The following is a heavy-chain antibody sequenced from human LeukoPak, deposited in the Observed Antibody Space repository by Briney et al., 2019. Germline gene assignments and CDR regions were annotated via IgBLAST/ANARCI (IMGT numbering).Heavy chain of an antibody. J-gene: IGHJ4*02. D-gene: IGHD3-10*01. CDR2: INEDESEK. CDR1: GITSNNYW. CDR3: ARSGSYYGSGSYYIADY. V-gene: IGHV3-7*01. Sequence: PGGSLRLSCLASGITSNNYWMAWVRQAPGKGLEWMANINEDESEKYYVDSVRGRFTISRDNAKNSLYLHMNSLRAEDTAVYYCARSGSYYGSGSYYIADYWGQGTLVTVSS.